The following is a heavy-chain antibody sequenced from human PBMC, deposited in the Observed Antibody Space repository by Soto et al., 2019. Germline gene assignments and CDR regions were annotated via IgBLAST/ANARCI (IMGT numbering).Heavy chain of an antibody. J-gene: IGHJ6*02. Sequence: GGSLRLSCAASGFTFSNNAMNWVRQAPGKGLEWVSGISGTGYGTYYADAVKGRFTISRDSSNNTLYLQMNSLGGEDTAIYYCAKARQAQSHYYYGMDVWGQGTPVTVSS. CDR3: AKARQAQSHYYYGMDV. CDR2: ISGTGYGT. V-gene: IGHV3-23*01. D-gene: IGHD6-19*01. CDR1: GFTFSNNA.